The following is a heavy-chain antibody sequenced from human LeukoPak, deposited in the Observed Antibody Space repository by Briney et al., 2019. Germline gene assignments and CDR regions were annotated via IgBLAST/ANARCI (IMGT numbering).Heavy chain of an antibody. V-gene: IGHV4-34*01. CDR3: ARDVVVVPAAIHYGMDA. D-gene: IGHD2-2*01. J-gene: IGHJ6*02. Sequence: SETLSLTCAVYGGSFSDYFWGWIRQPPGKGLEWIGEINHSGRTYYNPSLKSRVTISVDTSKNQFSLNLSSVTAADTAVYYCARDVVVVPAAIHYGMDAWGQGTTVTVSS. CDR1: GGSFSDYF. CDR2: INHSGRT.